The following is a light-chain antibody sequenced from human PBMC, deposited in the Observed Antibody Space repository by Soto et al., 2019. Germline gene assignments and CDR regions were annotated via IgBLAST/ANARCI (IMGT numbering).Light chain of an antibody. CDR3: QQYGSSPFT. CDR2: GAS. CDR1: QTVSNNF. Sequence: EIVLTQSPGTLSLSPGERATLSCRASQTVSNNFLAWYQQKPGQAPWLLIYGASSRATGIPDRFSGSGSGTDFTLTINTVEPEDFAVYYCQQYGSSPFTFGPGTKVDIK. V-gene: IGKV3-20*01. J-gene: IGKJ3*01.